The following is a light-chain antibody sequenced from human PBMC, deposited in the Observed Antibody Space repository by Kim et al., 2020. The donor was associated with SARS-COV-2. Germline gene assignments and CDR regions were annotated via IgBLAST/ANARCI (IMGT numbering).Light chain of an antibody. CDR1: QGINNW. Sequence: DIQMTQSPSSVSASVGDRVTITCRASQGINNWLAWYQQKPGKAPKLLIYTTSGLQSGVPSRFSGSGSGTDFTLTISSLQPQNFATYYCHQTKSFPLTFGGRTQVDIK. V-gene: IGKV1-12*01. CDR3: HQTKSFPLT. J-gene: IGKJ4*01. CDR2: TTS.